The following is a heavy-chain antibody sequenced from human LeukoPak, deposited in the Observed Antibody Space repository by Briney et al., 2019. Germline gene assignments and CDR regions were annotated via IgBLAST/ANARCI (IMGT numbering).Heavy chain of an antibody. V-gene: IGHV3-23*01. CDR3: AKDLGEQWPPLDY. D-gene: IGHD6-19*01. Sequence: PGGSLRLSCAASGYTFSNYAMTWVRQAPGKGLEWVSAISGSGGSTYYADSVKGRFTISRDNSKNTLYLQMNSLRAEDTAVYYCAKDLGEQWPPLDYWGQGTLVTVSS. CDR1: GYTFSNYA. CDR2: ISGSGGST. J-gene: IGHJ4*02.